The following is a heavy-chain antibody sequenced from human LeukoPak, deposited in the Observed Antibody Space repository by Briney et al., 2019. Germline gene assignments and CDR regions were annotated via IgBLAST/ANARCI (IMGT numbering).Heavy chain of an antibody. CDR2: ISNSGSII. D-gene: IGHD2-15*01. Sequence: PGGSLRLSCAASGFTFSSYEMNWVRQAPGKGLEWVSYISNSGSIIYYADSVKGRLTISRDNAKNSLYLQVNSLRAEDTAVYYCARVLDGCDYWGQGTLVTVSS. J-gene: IGHJ4*02. V-gene: IGHV3-48*03. CDR1: GFTFSSYE. CDR3: ARVLDGCDY.